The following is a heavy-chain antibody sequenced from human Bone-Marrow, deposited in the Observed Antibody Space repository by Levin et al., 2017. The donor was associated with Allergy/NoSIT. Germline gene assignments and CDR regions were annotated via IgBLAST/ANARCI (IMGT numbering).Heavy chain of an antibody. CDR1: GFIFSSYS. CDR3: ARARAYGDNIFDY. J-gene: IGHJ4*02. V-gene: IGHV3-30-3*01. D-gene: IGHD4-17*01. Sequence: GESVKISCAASGFIFSSYSMHWVRQAPGKGLEWVAVISYAESNKYYGDSVKGRFTIARDNSKNTLYLQLSSLRVEDTAVYYCARARAYGDNIFDYWGQGTLVTVSS. CDR2: ISYAESNK.